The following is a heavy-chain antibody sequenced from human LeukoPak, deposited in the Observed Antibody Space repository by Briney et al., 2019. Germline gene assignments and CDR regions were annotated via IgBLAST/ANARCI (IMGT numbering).Heavy chain of an antibody. V-gene: IGHV4-59*01. Sequence: SETLSLTCTVSGGSISSYYWSWIRQLPGKGLEWIGYIYYSGSTNYNPSLKSRVTISVDTSKNQFSLKLSSVTAADTAVYYCATFHSSSWYLDYWGQGTLVTVSS. D-gene: IGHD6-13*01. CDR1: GGSISSYY. CDR2: IYYSGST. J-gene: IGHJ4*02. CDR3: ATFHSSSWYLDY.